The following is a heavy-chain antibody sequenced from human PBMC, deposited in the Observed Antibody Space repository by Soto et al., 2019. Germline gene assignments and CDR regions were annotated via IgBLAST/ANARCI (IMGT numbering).Heavy chain of an antibody. CDR3: ARDLLYRDYYGMDV. V-gene: IGHV4-31*03. D-gene: IGHD2-15*01. Sequence: SETLSLTCTVSCGSISSGGYYWSWIRQHPGKGLEWIGYIYYSGSTYYNPSLKSRVTISVDTSKNQFSLKLSSVTAADTAVYYCARDLLYRDYYGMDVWGQGTTVTVSS. J-gene: IGHJ6*02. CDR1: CGSISSGGYY. CDR2: IYYSGST.